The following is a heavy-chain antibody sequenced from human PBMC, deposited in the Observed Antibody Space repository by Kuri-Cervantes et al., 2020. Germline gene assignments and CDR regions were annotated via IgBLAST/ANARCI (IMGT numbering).Heavy chain of an antibody. J-gene: IGHJ5*02. CDR1: GYTFTYRY. Sequence: SVKVSCKASGYTFTYRYLHWVRQAPGQALEWMGWITPFNGNTNYAQKFQDRVTITRDRSMSTAYMELSSLRSEDTAVYYCARSPHDSSGYLNWFDPWGQGTLVTVSS. CDR3: ARSPHDSSGYLNWFDP. D-gene: IGHD3-22*01. V-gene: IGHV1-45*02. CDR2: ITPFNGNT.